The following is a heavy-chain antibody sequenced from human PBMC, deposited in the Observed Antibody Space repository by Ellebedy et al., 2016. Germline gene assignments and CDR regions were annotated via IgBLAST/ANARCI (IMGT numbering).Heavy chain of an antibody. CDR1: GYTFSSYG. V-gene: IGHV1-18*01. Sequence: ASVKVSCKASGYTFSSYGISWVRQAPGQGLEWMGWISGYSGNTKYAQKVQGRVTMTTDTSTSTAYMELRGLTSDDTAVYYCARVQRTAAAGLGFDPWGQGTLVTVSS. CDR2: ISGYSGNT. J-gene: IGHJ5*02. D-gene: IGHD6-13*01. CDR3: ARVQRTAAAGLGFDP.